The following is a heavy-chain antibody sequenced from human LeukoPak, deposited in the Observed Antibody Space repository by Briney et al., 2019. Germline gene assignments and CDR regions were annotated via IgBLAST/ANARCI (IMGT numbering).Heavy chain of an antibody. D-gene: IGHD1-26*01. CDR2: IYSDGST. J-gene: IGHJ4*02. CDR1: GFTVSSNY. Sequence: GGSLRLSCAASGFTVSSNYMNWVRQAPGKGLEWVSVIYSDGSTYYADSVKGRFTISRDNAKNSLYLQMNSLRAEDTAVYYCARGSGSYSVGGELDYWGQGTLVTVSS. V-gene: IGHV3-66*01. CDR3: ARGSGSYSVGGELDY.